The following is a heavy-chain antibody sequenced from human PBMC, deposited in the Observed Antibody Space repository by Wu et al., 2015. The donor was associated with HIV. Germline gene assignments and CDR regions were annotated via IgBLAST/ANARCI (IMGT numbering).Heavy chain of an antibody. Sequence: QDQLVQSGAEVKKPGSSVKISCKASGNTFNAVNWLRQAPGQGLEWMGGIIPLFGTTEYAHIFQGRVTITTDESTSTAYMRLSSLTSADTAVYYCATPRSPGFSSAWPTYFDYWGPRATLVTVSS. V-gene: IGHV1-69*05. CDR3: ATPRSPGFSSAWPTYFDY. CDR2: IIPLFGTT. CDR1: GNTFNA. J-gene: IGHJ4*03. D-gene: IGHD6-19*01.